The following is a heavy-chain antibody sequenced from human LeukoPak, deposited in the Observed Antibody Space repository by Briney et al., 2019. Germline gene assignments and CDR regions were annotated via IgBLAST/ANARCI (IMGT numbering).Heavy chain of an antibody. Sequence: PGGSLRLSCVASGFSLSGYWMYWVRQAPGKGLEWVAVISYDGVKKYYADSVKGRFTISRDDSKNTLYLQMNSLRIEDMAIYYCATAGTAPGDYWGQGTLVIVSS. CDR2: ISYDGVKK. J-gene: IGHJ4*02. D-gene: IGHD3-10*01. V-gene: IGHV3-30*03. CDR3: ATAGTAPGDY. CDR1: GFSLSGYW.